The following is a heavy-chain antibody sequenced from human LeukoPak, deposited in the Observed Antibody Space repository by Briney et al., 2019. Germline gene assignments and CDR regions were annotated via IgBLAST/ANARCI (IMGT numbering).Heavy chain of an antibody. CDR2: FYYSGAT. D-gene: IGHD5-24*01. Sequence: SSETLSLTCTFSGSSITSSYWSWLRQPPGKGLQWIGYFYYSGATNYNPSLKSRVTISVDTSKTQLSLKMTSMTAADTAVYYCARSNARDGYNFGYWGQGTLVTVSS. V-gene: IGHV4-59*08. J-gene: IGHJ4*02. CDR3: ARSNARDGYNFGY. CDR1: GSSITSSY.